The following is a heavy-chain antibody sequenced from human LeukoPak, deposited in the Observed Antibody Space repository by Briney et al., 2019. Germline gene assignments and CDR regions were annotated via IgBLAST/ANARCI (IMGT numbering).Heavy chain of an antibody. CDR3: TYGSGRRGFGDY. J-gene: IGHJ4*02. CDR1: GFTFSSYS. CDR2: ISSSSSYI. D-gene: IGHD3-10*01. V-gene: IGHV3-21*04. Sequence: GGSLRLSCAASGFTFSSYSMNWVRQAPGKGLEWVSSISSSSSYIYYADSVKGRFTISRDNAKNSLYLQMNSLRAEDTAVYYCTYGSGRRGFGDYWGQGTLVTVSS.